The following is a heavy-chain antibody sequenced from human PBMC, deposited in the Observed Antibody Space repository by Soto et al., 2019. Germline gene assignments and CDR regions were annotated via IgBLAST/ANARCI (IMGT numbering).Heavy chain of an antibody. CDR1: GYSFAGYW. D-gene: IGHD3-22*01. CDR3: ARQIYDSDTGPNFQYYFDS. CDR2: IDPSDSQT. J-gene: IGHJ4*02. Sequence: GESLKISCKGSGYSFAGYWITWVRQKPGKGLEWMGRIDPSDSQTYYSPSFRGRVTISVTKSITTVFLQWSSLRASDTAMYYCARQIYDSDTGPNFQYYFDSWGQGTPVTVSS. V-gene: IGHV5-10-1*01.